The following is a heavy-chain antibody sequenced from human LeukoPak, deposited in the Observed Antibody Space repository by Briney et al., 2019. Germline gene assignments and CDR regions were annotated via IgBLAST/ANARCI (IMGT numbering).Heavy chain of an antibody. J-gene: IGHJ4*02. CDR3: ARDRRVMVRGVIPFDY. CDR1: GYTFTSYG. D-gene: IGHD3-10*01. CDR2: ISAYNGNT. V-gene: IGHV1-18*01. Sequence: ASVTVSCKASGYTFTSYGISWVRQAPGQGLEWMGWISAYNGNTNYAQKLQGRVTMTTDTSTSTAYMELRSLRSDDTAVYYCARDRRVMVRGVIPFDYWGQGTLVTVSS.